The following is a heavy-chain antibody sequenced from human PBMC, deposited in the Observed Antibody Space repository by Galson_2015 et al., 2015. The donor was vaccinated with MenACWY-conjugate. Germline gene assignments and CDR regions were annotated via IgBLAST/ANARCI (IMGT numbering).Heavy chain of an antibody. CDR1: GGSISPFY. Sequence: ETLSLTCTVSGGSISPFYWSWIRQPPGKGLEWIGRIFHSGSTNYNPSLKSRVTISLDTSKNQFSLKQTSVTAADTAVYYCARGGSDYLFDYWDQGTLVTVSS. V-gene: IGHV4-59*01. CDR2: IFHSGST. J-gene: IGHJ4*02. D-gene: IGHD1-26*01. CDR3: ARGGSDYLFDY.